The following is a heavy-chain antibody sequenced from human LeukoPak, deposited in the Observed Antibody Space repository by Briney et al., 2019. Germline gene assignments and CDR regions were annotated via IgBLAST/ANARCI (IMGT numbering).Heavy chain of an antibody. V-gene: IGHV4-38-2*01. J-gene: IGHJ4*02. CDR2: IYHSGST. CDR1: GYSITTGCY. Sequence: SETLSLTCAVSGYSITTGCYWGWIRQPPGKGLEWVGSIYHSGSTYYNPSLKSRVTISVDTSKNQFSLNLRSVTAADTAVYYCARSLSTARIDYWGQGTQVTVSS. D-gene: IGHD2-2*01. CDR3: ARSLSTARIDY.